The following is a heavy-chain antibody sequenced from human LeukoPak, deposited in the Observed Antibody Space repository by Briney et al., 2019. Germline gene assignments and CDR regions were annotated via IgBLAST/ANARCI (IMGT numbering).Heavy chain of an antibody. CDR2: IYYSGST. J-gene: IGHJ5*02. CDR3: ARQVAAAGGWFDP. D-gene: IGHD6-13*01. V-gene: IGHV4-59*08. Sequence: SETLSLTCIVSGGSISSYYWSWIRQPPGKGLEWIGYIYYSGSTNYNPSLKSRVTISVDTSKNQFSLKLSSVTAADTAVYYCARQVAAAGGWFDPWGQGTLVTVSS. CDR1: GGSISSYY.